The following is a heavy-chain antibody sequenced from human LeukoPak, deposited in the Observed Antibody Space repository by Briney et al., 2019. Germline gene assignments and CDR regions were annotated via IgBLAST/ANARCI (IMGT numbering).Heavy chain of an antibody. CDR3: ARDRAYCGGDCPFDY. CDR1: GFTFSTYS. D-gene: IGHD2-21*02. CDR2: ISSSSNYI. Sequence: GGSLRLSCAASGFTFSTYSMNWVRQAPGKGLEWVSFISSSSNYIYYADSVKGRFTISRDNAKNSLYLQMNSLRAEDTAVYYCARDRAYCGGDCPFDYWGQGTLVTVSS. J-gene: IGHJ4*02. V-gene: IGHV3-21*01.